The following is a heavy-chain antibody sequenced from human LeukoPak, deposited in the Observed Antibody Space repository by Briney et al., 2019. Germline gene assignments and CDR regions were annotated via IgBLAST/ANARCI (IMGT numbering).Heavy chain of an antibody. CDR2: INHSGST. D-gene: IGHD6-6*01. Sequence: SETLSLTCAVYGGSFSGYYWSGIRQPPGKGLEWIGEINHSGSTNYNPSLKSRVTISVDTSKNQFSLKLSSVTAADTAVYYCARAKRREYSSSFVDYWGQGTLVTVSS. CDR1: GGSFSGYY. CDR3: ARAKRREYSSSFVDY. V-gene: IGHV4-34*01. J-gene: IGHJ4*02.